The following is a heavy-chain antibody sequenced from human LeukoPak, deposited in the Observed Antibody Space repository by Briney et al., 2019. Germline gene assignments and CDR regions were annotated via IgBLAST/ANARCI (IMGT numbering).Heavy chain of an antibody. CDR3: ARVGITMVRGVYYYYYMDV. CDR1: GFTVSTNY. V-gene: IGHV3-66*01. J-gene: IGHJ6*03. CDR2: IYSVGST. D-gene: IGHD3-10*01. Sequence: PGGSLRLSCAASGFTVSTNYMSWVPKSPGKGLDWVSVIYSVGSTYYADSVKGRFTISRDNSKNTLYLQMNSLRAEDTAVYYCARVGITMVRGVYYYYYMDVWGKGTTVTISS.